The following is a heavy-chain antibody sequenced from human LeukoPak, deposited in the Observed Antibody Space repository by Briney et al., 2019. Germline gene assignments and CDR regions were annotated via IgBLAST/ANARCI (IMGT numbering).Heavy chain of an antibody. Sequence: PGGSLRLSCAASGFTLSSYAMTWVRQAPGKGLEWVSVIYSGGSTYYVDSVKGRFTISRDNSKNTLYLQMNSLKAEDTAVYYCVREGYSSGWFRNWGQGTLVSVSS. CDR3: VREGYSSGWFRN. CDR2: IYSGGST. D-gene: IGHD6-19*01. J-gene: IGHJ4*02. CDR1: GFTLSSYA. V-gene: IGHV3-53*01.